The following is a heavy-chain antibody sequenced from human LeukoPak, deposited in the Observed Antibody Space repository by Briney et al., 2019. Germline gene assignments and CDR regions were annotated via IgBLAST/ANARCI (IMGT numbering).Heavy chain of an antibody. CDR3: ARDSLGYCSSTSCYKFPYYYYYGMDV. V-gene: IGHV3-21*01. CDR2: ISSSSSYI. J-gene: IGHJ6*02. CDR1: GFTFSSYS. Sequence: TGGSLRLSCAASGFTFSSYSMNWVRQAPGKGLEWVSSISSSSSYIYYADSVKGRFTISRDNAKNSLYLQMNSLRAEDTAVYYCARDSLGYCSSTSCYKFPYYYYYGMDVWGQGTTVTVSS. D-gene: IGHD2-2*02.